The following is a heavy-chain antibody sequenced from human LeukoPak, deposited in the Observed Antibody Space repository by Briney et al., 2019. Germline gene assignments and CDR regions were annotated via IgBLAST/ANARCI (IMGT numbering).Heavy chain of an antibody. D-gene: IGHD3-10*01. J-gene: IGHJ4*02. Sequence: GGSLRLSCAASGFTFSSNGMNWVRQAPGKGLEWVSYISATGGTIYYADSVKGRFTISRDNAKNSLYLQMNSLRAEDTAVYYCARERPMVRGVIADYWGQGTLVTVSS. CDR2: ISATGGTI. CDR1: GFTFSSNG. V-gene: IGHV3-48*04. CDR3: ARERPMVRGVIADY.